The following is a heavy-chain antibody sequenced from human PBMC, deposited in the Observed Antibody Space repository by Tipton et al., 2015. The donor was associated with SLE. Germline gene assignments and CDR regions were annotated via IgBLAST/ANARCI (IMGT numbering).Heavy chain of an antibody. CDR1: GGSISSSSSYY. V-gene: IGHV4-39*01. Sequence: PGLVKPSETLSLTCAVYGGSISSSSSYYWAWIRQPPGKGVEWIGEINHRGSTNYNPSLKSRVTISVDTSKNQFSLKLSSVTAADTAVYYCARGSDFHGYWGQGTLVTVSS. J-gene: IGHJ4*02. CDR3: ARGSDFHGY. CDR2: INHRGST. D-gene: IGHD1-26*01.